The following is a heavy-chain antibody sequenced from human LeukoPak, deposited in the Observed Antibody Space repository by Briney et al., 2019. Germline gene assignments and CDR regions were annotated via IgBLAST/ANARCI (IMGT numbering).Heavy chain of an antibody. CDR1: GFTFSNYW. CDR2: SNSGGSST. Sequence: GGSLRLSCAASGFTFSNYWMHWVRQAPGKGLVWVSRSNSGGSSTSYADSVKGRFTISRDNAKNTVYLQMNSLRAEDTAVYYCAGSKNFDYWGQGTLVTVSS. J-gene: IGHJ4*02. V-gene: IGHV3-74*01. CDR3: AGSKNFDY.